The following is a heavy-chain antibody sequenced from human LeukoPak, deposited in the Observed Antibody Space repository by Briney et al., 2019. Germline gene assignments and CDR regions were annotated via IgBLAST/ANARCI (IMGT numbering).Heavy chain of an antibody. V-gene: IGHV3-23*01. Sequence: GGSLRLSCAASGLTFSSYAMSWVRQAPGKGLEWVSAISGSGGSTYYADSVKGRFTISRDNSKNTLYLQMNSLRAEDTAVYYCAKEGPTVTTVDYYYYYMDVWGKGTTVTVSS. CDR2: ISGSGGST. J-gene: IGHJ6*03. D-gene: IGHD4-17*01. CDR3: AKEGPTVTTVDYYYYYMDV. CDR1: GLTFSSYA.